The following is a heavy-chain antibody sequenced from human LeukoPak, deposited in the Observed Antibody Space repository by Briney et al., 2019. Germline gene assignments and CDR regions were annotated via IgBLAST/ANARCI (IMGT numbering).Heavy chain of an antibody. Sequence: RASVKVSCKASGYTFTNYGISWVRQAPGQGLEWMGYIIAYNGNTNYAQNFQGRVTMTTDTSTSTAYMELRSLRSDDTAVYYCARDLVRGRRKWENNGMDVWGQGTRVTVSS. CDR1: GYTFTNYG. CDR3: ARDLVRGRRKWENNGMDV. CDR2: IIAYNGNT. D-gene: IGHD1-26*01. J-gene: IGHJ6*02. V-gene: IGHV1-18*01.